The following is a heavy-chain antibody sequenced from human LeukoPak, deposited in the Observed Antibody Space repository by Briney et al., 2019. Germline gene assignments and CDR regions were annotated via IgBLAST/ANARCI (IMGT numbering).Heavy chain of an antibody. Sequence: GGSLRLSCAASGLTVSSNYMTWIRQAPRKGLDWVSIIYSGGNTYYADSVKGRFAISRSNSKNTVYLQMNSLRAEDTAVYYCVNLPGGGYWGQGTLVTVSS. D-gene: IGHD7-27*01. CDR3: VNLPGGGY. CDR1: GLTVSSNY. V-gene: IGHV3-66*02. CDR2: IYSGGNT. J-gene: IGHJ4*02.